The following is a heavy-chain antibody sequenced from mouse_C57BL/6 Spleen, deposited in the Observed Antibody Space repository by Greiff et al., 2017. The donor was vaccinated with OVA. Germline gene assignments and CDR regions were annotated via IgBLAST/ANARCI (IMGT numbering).Heavy chain of an antibody. D-gene: IGHD2-3*01. CDR2: ISRGSSTI. CDR3: ARGSGDGYYDYAMDY. CDR1: GFTFSDYG. V-gene: IGHV5-17*01. Sequence: EVKLMESGGGLVKPGGSLKLSCAASGFTFSDYGMHWVRQAPEKGLEWVAYISRGSSTIYYADTVKGRFTISRDNAKNTLFLQMTSLRSEDTAMYYCARGSGDGYYDYAMDYWGQGTSVTVSS. J-gene: IGHJ4*01.